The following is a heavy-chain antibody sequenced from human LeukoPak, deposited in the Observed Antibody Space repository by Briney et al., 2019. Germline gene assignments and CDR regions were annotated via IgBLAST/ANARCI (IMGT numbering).Heavy chain of an antibody. Sequence: SETLSLTCTVSGGSFSSSSYYWGWIRQPPGKGLDWIGSFYYSGSFYYNPSLKSRVTISVDTSKNQFSLKLSSVTAADTAVYYCARGQGRYFDWLSSPLFDYWGQGTLVTVSS. CDR3: ARGQGRYFDWLSSPLFDY. V-gene: IGHV4-39*07. D-gene: IGHD3-9*01. J-gene: IGHJ4*02. CDR1: GGSFSSSSYY. CDR2: FYYSGSF.